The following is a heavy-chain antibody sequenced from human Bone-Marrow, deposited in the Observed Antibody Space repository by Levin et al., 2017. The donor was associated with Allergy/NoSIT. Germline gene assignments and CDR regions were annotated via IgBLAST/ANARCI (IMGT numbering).Heavy chain of an antibody. CDR3: AKEEKPPETAMLKTTRGDFFDH. CDR2: ISGSGAST. J-gene: IGHJ4*02. D-gene: IGHD5-18*01. CDR1: GFTFSRSA. V-gene: IGHV3-23*01. Sequence: PGGSLRLSCAGSGFTFSRSAMSWVRQAPGKGLEWVSAISGSGASTYYADSVEGRFTISRDNSKNTVYLQMNSLRAEDTALYYCAKEEKPPETAMLKTTRGDFFDHWGQGALVTVSA.